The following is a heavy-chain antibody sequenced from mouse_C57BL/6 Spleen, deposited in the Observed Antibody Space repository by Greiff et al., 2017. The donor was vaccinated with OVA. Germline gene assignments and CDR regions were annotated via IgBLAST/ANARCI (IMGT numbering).Heavy chain of an antibody. D-gene: IGHD2-2*01. J-gene: IGHJ4*01. Sequence: DVQLVESGGGLVQSGRSLRLSCATSGFTFSDFYMEWVRQAPGKGLEWIAASRNKANDYTTEYSASVKGRFIVSRDTSQSILYLQMNALRAEDTAIYYCARDVIYYGYESAMDYWGQGTSVTVSS. CDR1: GFTFSDFY. CDR2: SRNKANDYTT. V-gene: IGHV7-1*01. CDR3: ARDVIYYGYESAMDY.